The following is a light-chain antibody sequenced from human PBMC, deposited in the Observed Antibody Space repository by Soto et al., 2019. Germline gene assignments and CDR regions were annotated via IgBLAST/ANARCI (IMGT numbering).Light chain of an antibody. CDR2: AAS. V-gene: IGKV1-9*01. Sequence: DIQMPQSPSSLSASVGDRVTITCRASQSISSHLNWYQQKPGKAPKLLIYAASTLQSGVPSRFSGSGSGTDFTLTISSLQPEDFATYYCQQLNSYPTFGQGTRLEIK. CDR3: QQLNSYPT. CDR1: QSISSH. J-gene: IGKJ5*01.